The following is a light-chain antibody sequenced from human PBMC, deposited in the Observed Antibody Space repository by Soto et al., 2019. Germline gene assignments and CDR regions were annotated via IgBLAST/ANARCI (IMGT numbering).Light chain of an antibody. CDR2: DAS. CDR1: QSINRW. Sequence: DIQMTQSPSTLSASVGDTITITCRASQSINRWLAWYQQKVGKAPKLLIYDASSLHSGVPSRFSGSESGTEFTLTINSLQPDDFATYYCQHYNSYSGTFGQGTKLEIK. CDR3: QHYNSYSGT. J-gene: IGKJ2*01. V-gene: IGKV1-5*01.